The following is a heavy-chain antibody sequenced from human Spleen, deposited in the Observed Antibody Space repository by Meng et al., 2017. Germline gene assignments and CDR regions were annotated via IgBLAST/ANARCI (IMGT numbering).Heavy chain of an antibody. Sequence: GGSLRLSCAASGFTFFSYAMYWVRQAPGKGLEWVAVISYDGSKKYYADSVKGRFIISRDSSQNTLYLQMNSLRGEDTAVYYCARDSGEYQLLGSSYGMDVWGQGTSVTFSS. J-gene: IGHJ6*02. D-gene: IGHD2-2*01. CDR3: ARDSGEYQLLGSSYGMDV. CDR1: GFTFFSYA. V-gene: IGHV3-30*04. CDR2: ISYDGSKK.